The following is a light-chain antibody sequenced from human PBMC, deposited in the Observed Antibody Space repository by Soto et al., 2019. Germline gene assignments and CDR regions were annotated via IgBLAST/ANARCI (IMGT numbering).Light chain of an antibody. V-gene: IGLV1-44*01. J-gene: IGLJ1*01. CDR2: SNN. Sequence: QSVLTQPPSASGTPGQRVTISCSGSSSNIGSNTVNWYQQLPGTAPKLLIYSNNQRPSGGPDRFSGSKSGTSASLAFSGLQSEDEADYYCAAWDDRLNGYVFGTGTKVTV. CDR1: SSNIGSNT. CDR3: AAWDDRLNGYV.